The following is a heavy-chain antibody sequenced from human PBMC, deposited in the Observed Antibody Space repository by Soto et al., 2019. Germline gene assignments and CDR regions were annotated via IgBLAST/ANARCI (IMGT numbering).Heavy chain of an antibody. CDR2: IYSNGDT. Sequence: PSETLSLTCSVSSDSMNSGANYWSWIRQGPGKGLEWIGYIYSNGDTYYNPSLKSRVTISVDTSKNQFSLNLTSVTAADTAVYCCARRGGSSAGYYYYAMDVWGQGTPVTVSS. V-gene: IGHV4-31*03. CDR1: SDSMNSGANY. J-gene: IGHJ6*02. CDR3: ARRGGSSAGYYYYAMDV. D-gene: IGHD6-6*01.